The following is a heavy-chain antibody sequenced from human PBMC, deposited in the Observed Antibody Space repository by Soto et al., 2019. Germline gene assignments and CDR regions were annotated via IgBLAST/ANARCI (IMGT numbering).Heavy chain of an antibody. CDR2: IIPIFGTA. Sequence: GASVKVSCKASGYTFTRYGISWVRQAPGHGLEWMGGIIPIFGTANYAQKFQGRVTITADESTSTAYMELSSLRSEDTAVYYCARDHVIDDCSGGSCYSFWAPDWIDPWGQGTLVTVSS. CDR1: GYTFTRYG. D-gene: IGHD2-15*01. V-gene: IGHV1-69*13. J-gene: IGHJ5*02. CDR3: ARDHVIDDCSGGSCYSFWAPDWIDP.